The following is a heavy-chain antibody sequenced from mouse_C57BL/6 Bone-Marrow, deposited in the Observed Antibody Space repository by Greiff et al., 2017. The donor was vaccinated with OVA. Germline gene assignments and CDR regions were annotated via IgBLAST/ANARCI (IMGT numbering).Heavy chain of an antibody. Sequence: QVQLQQSGAELAKPGASVKLSCKASGYTFTSYWMHWVKQRPGQGLEWIGYINPSSGYTKYNQKFTVKATLTADKSSSTAYMQLSSLTYEDSAVYYCARWVSYYSNPYWYFDVWGTGTTVTVSS. CDR1: GYTFTSYW. CDR3: ARWVSYYSNPYWYFDV. V-gene: IGHV1-7*01. CDR2: INPSSGYT. J-gene: IGHJ1*03. D-gene: IGHD2-5*01.